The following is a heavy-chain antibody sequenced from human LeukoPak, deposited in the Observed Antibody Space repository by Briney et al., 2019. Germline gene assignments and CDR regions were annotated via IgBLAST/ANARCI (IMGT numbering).Heavy chain of an antibody. CDR2: INHSGST. Sequence: QASETLSLTCAVYGGSFSGYYWSWIRQPPGKGLEWIGEINHSGSTNYNPSLKSRVTISVDTSKNQFSLKLSSVTAADTAVYYCARGGEIAAAGTIHFDYWGQGTLVTVSS. J-gene: IGHJ4*02. V-gene: IGHV4-34*01. CDR1: GGSFSGYY. CDR3: ARGGEIAAAGTIHFDY. D-gene: IGHD6-13*01.